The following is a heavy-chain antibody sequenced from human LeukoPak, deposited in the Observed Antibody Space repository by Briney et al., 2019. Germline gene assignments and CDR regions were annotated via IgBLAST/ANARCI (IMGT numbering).Heavy chain of an antibody. J-gene: IGHJ4*02. Sequence: PGGSLRLSCAASGFTFSSYGMHWVRQAPGKGLEWVAVIWYDGSNKYYADSVKGRFTISRDNSKNTLYLQMSSLRAEDTAVYCCAKDRLPRRDNKYYFDYWGQGTLVTVSS. V-gene: IGHV3-33*06. D-gene: IGHD5-12*01. CDR1: GFTFSSYG. CDR2: IWYDGSNK. CDR3: AKDRLPRRDNKYYFDY.